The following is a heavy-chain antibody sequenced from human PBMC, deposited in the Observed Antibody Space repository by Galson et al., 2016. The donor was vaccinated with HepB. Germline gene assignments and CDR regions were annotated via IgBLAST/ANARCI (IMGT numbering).Heavy chain of an antibody. CDR3: ARSVDGYRDSSDFDS. V-gene: IGHV1-18*04. Sequence: SVKVSCKASGYIFSTYGIAWVRQAPGQGLEWLGWMSVYNGETHYAQKVQGRVTMTTDTSTNTAYMELRRLRSDDTAVYYCARSVDGYRDSSDFDSWGQGTLVTVSS. J-gene: IGHJ4*02. CDR2: MSVYNGET. CDR1: GYIFSTYG. D-gene: IGHD2-21*02.